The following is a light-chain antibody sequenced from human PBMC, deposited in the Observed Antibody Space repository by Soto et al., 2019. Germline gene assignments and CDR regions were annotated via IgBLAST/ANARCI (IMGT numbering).Light chain of an antibody. J-gene: IGKJ5*01. CDR2: GAS. V-gene: IGKV3-20*01. CDR1: QSVSSSY. CDR3: QQYDSSPIT. Sequence: EIVLTQSPGTLSLSPGERDTLSCRASQSVSSSYLAWYQQKPGQAPRLLIYGASSRATGIPDRFSGSGSGTDLTLTISRREPEDFAVYYCQQYDSSPITFGQGTRLEIK.